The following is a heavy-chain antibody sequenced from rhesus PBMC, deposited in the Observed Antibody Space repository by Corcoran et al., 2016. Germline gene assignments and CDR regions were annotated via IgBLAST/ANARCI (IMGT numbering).Heavy chain of an antibody. CDR3: ARVIGNYFDY. CDR2: IYGSGSST. V-gene: IGHV4-169*01. Sequence: QLQLQESGPGLVKPSETLSVTCAVSGGSIRSNYWSWLRQAPGKGLGLIGYIYGSGSSTNYNPSPKSRVTLSVDTSKNQLSLRLSAGTAADTAVYFCARVIGNYFDYWGQGVLVTASS. J-gene: IGHJ4*01. D-gene: IGHD1-1-1*01. CDR1: GGSIRSNY.